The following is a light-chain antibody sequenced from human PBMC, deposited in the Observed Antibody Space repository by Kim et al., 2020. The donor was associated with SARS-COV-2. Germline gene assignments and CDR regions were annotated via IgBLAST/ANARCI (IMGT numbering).Light chain of an antibody. CDR1: SGSVSTSYY. V-gene: IGLV8-61*01. CDR3: VLYMGGGWV. Sequence: QTVVTQEPSFSVSPGGTVTLTCGLSSGSVSTSYYPSWYQQTPGQAPRTLIYSTNTRSSGVPDRFSGSILGNKAALTITGARPADECDYYCVLYMGGGWVFGGGTQLTVL. J-gene: IGLJ3*02. CDR2: STN.